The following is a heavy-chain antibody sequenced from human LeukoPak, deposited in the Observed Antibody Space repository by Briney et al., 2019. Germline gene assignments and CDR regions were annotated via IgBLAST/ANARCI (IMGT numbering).Heavy chain of an antibody. CDR3: ARDMAYDYVWGSYRYQSNWFDP. J-gene: IGHJ5*02. D-gene: IGHD3-16*02. CDR1: GGSVSSGSYY. V-gene: IGHV4-61*01. Sequence: SETLSLTCTVSGGSVSSGSYYWSWIRQPPGKGLEWIGYIYYSGSTNYNPSLKSRVTISVDTSKNQFSLKLSSVTAADTAVYYCARDMAYDYVWGSYRYQSNWFDPWGQGTLVTVSS. CDR2: IYYSGST.